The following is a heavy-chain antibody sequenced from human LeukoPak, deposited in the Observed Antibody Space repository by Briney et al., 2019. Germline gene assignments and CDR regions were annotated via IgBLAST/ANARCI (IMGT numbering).Heavy chain of an antibody. CDR2: ISGDGGST. D-gene: IGHD2-15*01. V-gene: IGHV3-43*02. Sequence: GGSLRLSCAASGFTFSSYEMNWVRQAPGKGLEWVSFISGDGGSTYYADSVKGRFTISRDNSRNSLYLQMNSLRLGDTALYYCATDCSGNRCYSLWGQGTLVTVSS. CDR1: GFTFSSYE. CDR3: ATDCSGNRCYSL. J-gene: IGHJ4*02.